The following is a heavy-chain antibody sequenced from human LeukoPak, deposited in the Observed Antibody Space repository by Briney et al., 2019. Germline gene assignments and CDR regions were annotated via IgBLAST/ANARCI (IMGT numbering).Heavy chain of an antibody. CDR2: IYSGDNT. V-gene: IGHV3-66*02. D-gene: IGHD3-16*01. CDR1: GFTVSNDY. J-gene: IGHJ4*02. Sequence: GGSLRLSCAASGFTVSNDYMSWVRQAPGKGLEWVSVIYSGDNTYYVESVKGRFTISRDNSKNTLFLQMNRLRAEGTAVYYCAGRRVLDASFDYWGQGTLVTVSS. CDR3: AGRRVLDASFDY.